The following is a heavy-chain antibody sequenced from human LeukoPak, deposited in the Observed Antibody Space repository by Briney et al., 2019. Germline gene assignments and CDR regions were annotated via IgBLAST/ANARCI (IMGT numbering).Heavy chain of an antibody. CDR2: VDYTGET. V-gene: IGHV4-39*07. CDR3: ARDGSGSYPLDY. Sequence: SETLSLTCSVSGASISSSRLYGGWVRQPPGKDLEWIASVDYTGETYYNPSLKSRVTISVDTSKNQFFLRLTTVTAADTAVYYCARDGSGSYPLDYWGQGTLVTVSS. J-gene: IGHJ4*02. CDR1: GASISSSRLY. D-gene: IGHD3-10*01.